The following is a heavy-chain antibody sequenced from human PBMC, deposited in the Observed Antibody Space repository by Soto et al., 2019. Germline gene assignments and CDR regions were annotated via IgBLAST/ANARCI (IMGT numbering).Heavy chain of an antibody. D-gene: IGHD3-3*01. CDR1: GGSISSSSYY. J-gene: IGHJ6*02. Sequence: SETLSLTCTVSGGSISSSSYYWGWIRQPPGKGLEWIGSIYYSGSTYYNPSLKSRVTISVDTSKNHFSLKLSSVTAADTAVYYCAIVNFHGLLEWLLGPYYYYGMDVWGQGTTVTVSS. V-gene: IGHV4-39*01. CDR3: AIVNFHGLLEWLLGPYYYYGMDV. CDR2: IYYSGST.